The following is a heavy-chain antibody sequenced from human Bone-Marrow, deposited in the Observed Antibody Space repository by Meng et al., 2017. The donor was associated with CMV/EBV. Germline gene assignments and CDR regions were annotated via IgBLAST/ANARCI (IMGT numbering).Heavy chain of an antibody. D-gene: IGHD5-12*01. V-gene: IGHV3-30*03. CDR2: ISYDGSNK. CDR1: GFTFSSYP. J-gene: IGHJ4*02. CDR3: AREGGVAGYSSPDY. Sequence: GESLKISCAASGFTFSSYPMHWVRQAPGKGLEWVAIISYDGSNKYYADSVKGRFTISRDNSKNTLYLQMDSLRPEDTAMYYCAREGGVAGYSSPDYWGQGALVTVSS.